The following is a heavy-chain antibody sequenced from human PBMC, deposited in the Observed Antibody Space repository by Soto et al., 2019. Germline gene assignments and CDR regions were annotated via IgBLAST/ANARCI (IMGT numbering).Heavy chain of an antibody. Sequence: EVQLLESGGGLVQPGGSLRLSCAASGFTLSSYAMSWVRQAPGKGLEGVSGISASGGTTYHTDSVKGRFTISRDNSKNTLYLQMNSLRAEDTAVYYCAKSPHDYSYCQHWGQGTLVPVSS. CDR2: ISASGGTT. J-gene: IGHJ1*01. D-gene: IGHD4-17*01. V-gene: IGHV3-23*01. CDR3: AKSPHDYSYCQH. CDR1: GFTLSSYA.